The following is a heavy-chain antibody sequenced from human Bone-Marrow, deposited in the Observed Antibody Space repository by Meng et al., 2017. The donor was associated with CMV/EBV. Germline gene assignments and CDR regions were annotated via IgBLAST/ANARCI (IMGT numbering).Heavy chain of an antibody. Sequence: GGSLRLSCAASGFTFSSYEMNWVRQAPGKGLEWVSYISSSGSTIYYADSVKGRFTISRDNAKNSLYLQMNSLRAEDTAVYYCARFKGSSATRDYWGQGTLVTVSS. J-gene: IGHJ4*02. CDR3: ARFKGSSATRDY. D-gene: IGHD6-6*01. CDR1: GFTFSSYE. V-gene: IGHV3-48*03. CDR2: ISSSGSTI.